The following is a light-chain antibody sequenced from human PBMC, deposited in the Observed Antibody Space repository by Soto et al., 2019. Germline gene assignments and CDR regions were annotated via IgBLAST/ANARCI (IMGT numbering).Light chain of an antibody. J-gene: IGLJ1*01. CDR2: EVS. Sequence: QSVLTQPASVSGSPGQSITISCTGTSSDIGGYSYVSWYQQHPGKAPKLMIYEVSNRPSGVSNRFSGSKSGNTASLTISGLQADDEADYYCTSYTPSSTLFYVFGSGTKVTVL. V-gene: IGLV2-14*01. CDR1: SSDIGGYSY. CDR3: TSYTPSSTLFYV.